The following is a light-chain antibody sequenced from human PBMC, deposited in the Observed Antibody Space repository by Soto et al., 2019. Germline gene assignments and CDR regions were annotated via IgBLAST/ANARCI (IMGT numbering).Light chain of an antibody. CDR3: LQYTAFPRT. Sequence: DIQMTQSPSTLSASVGDRVTITCRASQSISTWLAWYQQKPGKAPKPLIYDASSLESGVPSRFRGSGSGTEFSLTISSLQPDDFATYYCLQYTAFPRTFGKGPKVDIK. CDR2: DAS. J-gene: IGKJ1*01. V-gene: IGKV1-5*01. CDR1: QSISTW.